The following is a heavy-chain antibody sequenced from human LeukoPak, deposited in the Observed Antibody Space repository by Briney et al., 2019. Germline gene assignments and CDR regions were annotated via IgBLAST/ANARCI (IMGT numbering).Heavy chain of an antibody. CDR1: GFTFSTYG. Sequence: GGSLRLSCAASGFTFSTYGMHWVRRAPGKGLEWVAVISYDGSNKYYADSVKGRFTISRDNSKNTLYLQMNSLRAEDTAVYYCAKDGVFWTTGTTGDYWGQGTLVTVSS. J-gene: IGHJ4*02. CDR3: AKDGVFWTTGTTGDY. D-gene: IGHD1-1*01. V-gene: IGHV3-30*18. CDR2: ISYDGSNK.